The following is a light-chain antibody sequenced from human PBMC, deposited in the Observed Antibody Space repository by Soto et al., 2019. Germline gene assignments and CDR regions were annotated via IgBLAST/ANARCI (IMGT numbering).Light chain of an antibody. J-gene: IGKJ1*01. Sequence: ASVSVSVSVTFRASQTIDSWLAWYQQRPGKPPNLLIYKASTLASGVPSRFSGSGSGTEFTLTINSLQPDDFATYYCQQYPIHSGTFGQGTKVDIK. V-gene: IGKV1-5*03. CDR3: QQYPIHSGT. CDR2: KAS. CDR1: QTIDSW.